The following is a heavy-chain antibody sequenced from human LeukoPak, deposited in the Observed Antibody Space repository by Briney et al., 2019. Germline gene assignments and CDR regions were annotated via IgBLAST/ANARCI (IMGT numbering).Heavy chain of an antibody. Sequence: GASVKVSCKASGYTFTSYGISWVRQAPGQGLEXXXWISAYNGNTNYAQKLQGRVTMTTDTSTSTAYMELRSLRSDDTAVYYCARDREQWLAYSFDYWGQGTLVTVSS. CDR2: ISAYNGNT. J-gene: IGHJ4*02. CDR3: ARDREQWLAYSFDY. CDR1: GYTFTSYG. D-gene: IGHD6-19*01. V-gene: IGHV1-18*01.